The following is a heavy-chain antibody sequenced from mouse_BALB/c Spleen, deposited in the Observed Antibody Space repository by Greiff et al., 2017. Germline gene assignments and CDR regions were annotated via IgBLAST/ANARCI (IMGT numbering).Heavy chain of an antibody. Sequence: QVQLQQSGPGLVAPSQSLSITCTVSGFSLTSYGVHWVRQPPGKGLEWLGVIWAGGSTNYNSALMSRLSISKDNSKSQVFLKMNSLQTDDTAMYYCARTFYDYDGGRFAYWGQGTLVTVSA. J-gene: IGHJ3*01. V-gene: IGHV2-9*02. CDR1: GFSLTSYG. CDR2: IWAGGST. CDR3: ARTFYDYDGGRFAY. D-gene: IGHD2-4*01.